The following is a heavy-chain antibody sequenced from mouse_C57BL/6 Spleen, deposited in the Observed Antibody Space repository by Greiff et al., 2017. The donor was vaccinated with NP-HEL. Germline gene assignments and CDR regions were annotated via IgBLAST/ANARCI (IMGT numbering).Heavy chain of an antibody. J-gene: IGHJ2*01. CDR1: GYTFTSYW. CDR2: IDPSDSYT. V-gene: IGHV1-69*01. CDR3: TRWHRYSNYVGY. Sequence: VQLQQPGAELVMPGASVKLSCKASGYTFTSYWMHWVKQRPGQGLEWIGEIDPSDSYTNYNQKFKGKSTLTVDKSSSTDYMQLSSLTSEDAAVYYCTRWHRYSNYVGYWGQGTTLTVSS. D-gene: IGHD2-5*01.